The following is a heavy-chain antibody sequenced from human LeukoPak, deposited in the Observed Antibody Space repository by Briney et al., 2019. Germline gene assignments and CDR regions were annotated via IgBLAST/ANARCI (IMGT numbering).Heavy chain of an antibody. CDR1: GFTFSSYS. D-gene: IGHD1-26*01. CDR2: ITSSGSTI. V-gene: IGHV3-48*04. J-gene: IGHJ3*02. Sequence: PGGSLRLSCAASGFTFSSYSMNWVRQAPGRGLEWVSYITSSGSTIYYADSVKGRFTISRDNAKNSLYLQMNSLRAKDMAVYYCARGGSYSRAFDIWGQGTMVTVSS. CDR3: ARGGSYSRAFDI.